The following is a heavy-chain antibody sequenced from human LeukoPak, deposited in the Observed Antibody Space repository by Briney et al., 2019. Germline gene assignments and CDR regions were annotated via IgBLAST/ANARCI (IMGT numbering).Heavy chain of an antibody. Sequence: ASVKVSCKASGGTFSSYAISWVRQAPGQGLEGMGGIIPIFGTANYAQKFQGRVTITADKSTSTAYMELSSLRSEDTAVYYCARGAVAGTALYYFDYWGQGTLVTVSS. V-gene: IGHV1-69*06. CDR1: GGTFSSYA. CDR2: IIPIFGTA. J-gene: IGHJ4*02. CDR3: ARGAVAGTALYYFDY. D-gene: IGHD6-19*01.